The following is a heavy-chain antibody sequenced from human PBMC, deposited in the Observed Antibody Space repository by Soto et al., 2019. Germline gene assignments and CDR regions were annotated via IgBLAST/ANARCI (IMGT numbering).Heavy chain of an antibody. V-gene: IGHV4-59*01. J-gene: IGHJ4*02. Sequence: SETLSLTCTVSGGSISGYYWSWIRQPPGKGLEWIGYIYYSGSTNYNPSLKSRVTISVDTSKNQFSLKLSSVTAADTAVYYCAREEWSNYYDSSGYFFDYWGQGTLVTVSS. CDR2: IYYSGST. D-gene: IGHD3-22*01. CDR3: AREEWSNYYDSSGYFFDY. CDR1: GGSISGYY.